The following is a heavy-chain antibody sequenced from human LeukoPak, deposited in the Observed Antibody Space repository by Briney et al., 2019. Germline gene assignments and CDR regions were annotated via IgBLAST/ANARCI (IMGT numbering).Heavy chain of an antibody. Sequence: PGGSLRLSCAASGFTFSSYSMNWVRQAPGKGLEWVSSISSSSSYIYYADSVKGRFTISRDNAKNSLYLQMNSLRAEDTAVYYCATVQVPYDFWSGYYTGPRPDYWGQGTLVTVSS. V-gene: IGHV3-21*01. CDR2: ISSSSSYI. J-gene: IGHJ4*02. CDR1: GFTFSSYS. D-gene: IGHD3-3*01. CDR3: ATVQVPYDFWSGYYTGPRPDY.